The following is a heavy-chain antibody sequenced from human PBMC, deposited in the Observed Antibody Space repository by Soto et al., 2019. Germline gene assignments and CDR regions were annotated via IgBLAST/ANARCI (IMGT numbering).Heavy chain of an antibody. J-gene: IGHJ4*02. CDR2: ISGSGGST. Sequence: GESLKISCAASGFTFSSYAMSWVRQAPGKGLEWVSAISGSGGSTYYADSVKGRFTISRDNSKNTLYLQMNSLRAEDTAVYYCAKDVHYYDSRGVDYWGQGTLVTVSS. CDR1: GFTFSSYA. D-gene: IGHD3-22*01. CDR3: AKDVHYYDSRGVDY. V-gene: IGHV3-23*01.